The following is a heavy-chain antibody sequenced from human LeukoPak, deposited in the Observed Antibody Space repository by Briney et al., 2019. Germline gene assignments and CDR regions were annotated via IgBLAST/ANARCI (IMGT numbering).Heavy chain of an antibody. J-gene: IGHJ3*02. D-gene: IGHD2-2*01. V-gene: IGHV1-8*02. CDR1: GGTFSSYA. Sequence: VASVKVSCKASGGTFSSYAISWVRQAPGQGLEWMGWMNPNSGNTGYAQKFQGRVTMTRNTSISTAYMELSSLRSEDTAVYYCARVYCSSTSCYLFAFDIWGQGTMVTVSS. CDR3: ARVYCSSTSCYLFAFDI. CDR2: MNPNSGNT.